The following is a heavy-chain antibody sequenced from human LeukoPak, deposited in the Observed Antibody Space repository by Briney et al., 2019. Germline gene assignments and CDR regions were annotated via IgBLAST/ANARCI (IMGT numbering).Heavy chain of an antibody. CDR1: GYTFTGYY. D-gene: IGHD6-13*01. CDR3: AREGSSSSGPNWFDP. CDR2: INPNSGGT. Sequence: ASVKVSCKASGYTFTGYYMHWVRQAPGQGLEWMGWINPNSGGTNYAQKFQGRVTMTRDTSISTAYMELSRLRSDDTAVYYCAREGSSSSGPNWFDPWGQGTLVTVSS. J-gene: IGHJ5*02. V-gene: IGHV1-2*02.